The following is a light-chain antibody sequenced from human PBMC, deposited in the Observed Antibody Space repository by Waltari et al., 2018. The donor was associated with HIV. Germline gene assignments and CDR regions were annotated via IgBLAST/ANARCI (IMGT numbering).Light chain of an antibody. CDR2: KTS. CDR3: QQYNSHSYT. J-gene: IGKJ2*01. CDR1: QIIDYW. V-gene: IGKV1-5*03. Sequence: DVQMTQSPSTLSASVGDRVSITCRASQIIDYWLAWYQQKPGQPPKLLIYKTSYLESGVPTRFSGSGSGADFILTIDGLQPEDFATYYCQQYNSHSYTFGQGTKLDIK.